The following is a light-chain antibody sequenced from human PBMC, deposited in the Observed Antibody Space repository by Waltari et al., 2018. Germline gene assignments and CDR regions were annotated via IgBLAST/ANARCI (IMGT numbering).Light chain of an antibody. Sequence: QSVLTQPPSVSGAPGQRVTISCTGSGSNIGAGYAVPWYQQLPRAAPKRLIYGSSTRPLGVPDRFFGSTSGTSASLAITGLQAEDEADYYCQSYDTSLSVVFGGGTKLTVL. V-gene: IGLV1-40*01. CDR1: GSNIGAGYA. J-gene: IGLJ3*02. CDR3: QSYDTSLSVV. CDR2: GSS.